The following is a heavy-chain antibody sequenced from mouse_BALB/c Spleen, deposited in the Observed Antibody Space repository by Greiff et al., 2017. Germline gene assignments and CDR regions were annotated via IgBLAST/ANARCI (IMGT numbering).Heavy chain of an antibody. CDR1: GFTFSDYY. CDR3: ARGGIVVRRGIYAMDY. CDR2: ISDGGSYT. V-gene: IGHV5-4*02. J-gene: IGHJ4*01. D-gene: IGHD2-14*01. Sequence: DVQLVESGGGLVKPGGSLKLSCAASGFTFSDYYMYWVRQTPEKRLEWVATISDGGSYTYYPDSVKGRFTISRDNAKNNLYLQMSSLKSEDTAMYYCARGGIVVRRGIYAMDYWGQGTSVTVSS.